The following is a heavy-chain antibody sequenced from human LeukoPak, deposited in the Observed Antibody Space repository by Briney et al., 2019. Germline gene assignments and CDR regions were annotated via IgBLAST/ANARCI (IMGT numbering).Heavy chain of an antibody. CDR2: ISSSSSYI. D-gene: IGHD1-14*01. J-gene: IGHJ4*02. V-gene: IGHV3-21*01. CDR3: ARARKPPLMYQSRGYFDY. CDR1: GFTFGSYS. Sequence: GGSLRLSCAASGFTFGSYSMNWVRQAPGKGLEWVSSISSSSSYIYYADSVKGRFTISRDNAKNSLYLQMNSLRAEDTAVYYCARARKPPLMYQSRGYFDYWGQGTLVTVSS.